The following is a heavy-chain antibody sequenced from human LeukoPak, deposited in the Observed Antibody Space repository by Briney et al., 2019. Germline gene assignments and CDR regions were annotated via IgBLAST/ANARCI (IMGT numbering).Heavy chain of an antibody. J-gene: IGHJ6*03. CDR2: MHGGQST. Sequence: SETLSLTRTVYGLSISSAYWSWVRLPPGKGLECIGYMHGGQSTNYNPSLTGRVTVSVDTSKNQFSLKMSSVTAADTAVYYCARHSAYGSGTLRYFYNHMDVWGKGTTVTVSS. CDR1: GLSISSAY. V-gene: IGHV4-59*08. D-gene: IGHD3-10*01. CDR3: ARHSAYGSGTLRYFYNHMDV.